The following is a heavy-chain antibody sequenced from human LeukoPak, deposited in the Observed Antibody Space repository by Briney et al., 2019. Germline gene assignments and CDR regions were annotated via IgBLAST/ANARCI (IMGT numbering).Heavy chain of an antibody. CDR1: GGSISSHY. Sequence: SETLSLTCTVSGGSISSHYWSWIRQPPGKGLEWIGYIYYSGSTNYNPSLTSRVTISVDTSKNQFSLKLSSVTAADTAVYYCARGPFWSGYSFDYWGQGSLVTDSS. D-gene: IGHD3-3*01. V-gene: IGHV4-59*11. CDR2: IYYSGST. CDR3: ARGPFWSGYSFDY. J-gene: IGHJ4*02.